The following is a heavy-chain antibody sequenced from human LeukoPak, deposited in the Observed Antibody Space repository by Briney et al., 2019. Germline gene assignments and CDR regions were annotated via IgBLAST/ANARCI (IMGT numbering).Heavy chain of an antibody. D-gene: IGHD6-6*01. CDR3: ARGWQINSSGGFVDP. V-gene: IGHV1-2*02. CDR2: INPSSGAT. CDR1: GYGFTDYY. J-gene: IGHJ5*02. Sequence: ASVKVSCQASGYGFTDYYVHWIRQAPGQGLEWMGWINPSSGATIYAQKFQGRVTMTRDTFTTTAYMEINSLVSDDPAVYYCARGWQINSSGGFVDPWGQGTLVTVSS.